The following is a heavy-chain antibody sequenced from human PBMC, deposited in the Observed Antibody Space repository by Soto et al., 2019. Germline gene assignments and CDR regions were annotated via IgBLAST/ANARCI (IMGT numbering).Heavy chain of an antibody. V-gene: IGHV4-31*03. CDR3: ARDRGPNYDYVWGSYRHYYYYGMDV. J-gene: IGHJ6*02. CDR2: IYYSGST. Sequence: PAETLSLTCTVSGGSISSGGYYWSWIRQHPGKGLEWIGNIYYSGSTYYSPSLKSRVTISVDTSKNQFSLKLSSVTAADTAVYYCARDRGPNYDYVWGSYRHYYYYGMDVWGQGTTVTVSS. D-gene: IGHD3-16*02. CDR1: GGSISSGGYY.